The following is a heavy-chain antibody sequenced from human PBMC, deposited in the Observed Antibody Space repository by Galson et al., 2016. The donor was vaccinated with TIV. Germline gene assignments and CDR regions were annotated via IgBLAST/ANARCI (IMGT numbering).Heavy chain of an antibody. J-gene: IGHJ4*02. CDR3: ARVLEVAGTDY. D-gene: IGHD6-19*01. CDR1: GYTFTSYY. Sequence: SVKVSCKASGYTFTSYYMHWVRQAPGQGLEWMGIINPSGGSTSYAQKFQGRVTMTRDTSMSTVYMELSSLRSEDTAVYYCARVLEVAGTDYWGQGTLVTVSS. CDR2: INPSGGST. V-gene: IGHV1-46*01.